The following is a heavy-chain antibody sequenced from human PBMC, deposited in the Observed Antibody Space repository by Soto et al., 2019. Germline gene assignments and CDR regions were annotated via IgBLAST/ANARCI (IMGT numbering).Heavy chain of an antibody. J-gene: IGHJ6*02. CDR1: GGTFSSYA. V-gene: IGHV1-69*01. CDR2: IIPIFDTT. CDR3: ARPISTSTSPGNPYSGMDV. Sequence: QVQLVQSGAEVKKPGSSVKVSCKVSGGTFSSYAISWVRQAPGQGLEWMGGIIPIFDTTNYAQSLQGRVTITADESTSTAYMELDSLRSADTALYYCARPISTSTSPGNPYSGMDVWGQGTTVTVSS. D-gene: IGHD1-1*01.